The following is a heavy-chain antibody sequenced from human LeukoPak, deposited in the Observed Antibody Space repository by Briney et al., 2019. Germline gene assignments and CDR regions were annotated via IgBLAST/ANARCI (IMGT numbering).Heavy chain of an antibody. CDR3: ARDSSDGDYYFDY. Sequence: GGSLRLSCAASGFTFSSYSMNWVRQAPGKGLEWVSSISSSSSYIYYADSVKGRFTISRDNAKNSLYLQMNSLRAEDTAVYYCARDSSDGDYYFDYWGQGTLVTVSS. CDR2: ISSSSSYI. D-gene: IGHD3-10*01. J-gene: IGHJ4*02. CDR1: GFTFSSYS. V-gene: IGHV3-21*01.